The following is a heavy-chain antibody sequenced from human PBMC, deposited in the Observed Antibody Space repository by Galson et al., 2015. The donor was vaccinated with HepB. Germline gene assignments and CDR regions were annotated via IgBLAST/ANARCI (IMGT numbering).Heavy chain of an antibody. J-gene: IGHJ2*01. V-gene: IGHV3-15*01. CDR3: TTDVDTEWYFDL. CDR2: IKSKTDGGTT. Sequence: SLRLSCAASGFAFSNAWMSWVRQAPGKGLEWVGRIKSKTDGGTTDYAAPVKGRFTISRDDSKNTLYLQMNSLKTEDTAVYYCTTDVDTEWYFDLWGRGTLVTVSS. CDR1: GFAFSNAW. D-gene: IGHD5-18*01.